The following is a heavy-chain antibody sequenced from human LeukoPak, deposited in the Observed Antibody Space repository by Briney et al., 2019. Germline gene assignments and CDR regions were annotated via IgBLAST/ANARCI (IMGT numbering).Heavy chain of an antibody. CDR3: AKAPIAVAGTSNYFDY. CDR1: GFTFSSYA. J-gene: IGHJ4*02. V-gene: IGHV3-23*01. CDR2: ISGSGGST. Sequence: GGSLRLSCAAPGFTFSSYAMSWVRQAPGKGLEWVSAISGSGGSTYYADSVKGRFTISRDNSKNTLYLQMNSLRAEDTAVYYCAKAPIAVAGTSNYFDYWGQGTLVTVSS. D-gene: IGHD6-19*01.